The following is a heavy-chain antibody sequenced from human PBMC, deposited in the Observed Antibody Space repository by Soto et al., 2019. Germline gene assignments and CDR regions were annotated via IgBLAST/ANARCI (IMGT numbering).Heavy chain of an antibody. J-gene: IGHJ4*02. Sequence: GGSLRLSCAGSGFTFSSYTMNWVRQAPGKGLEWVASISGTSTYIHYADSVKGRFTISRDNAKKSLYLQMNSLRAEDTAVYYCARVIIVRRGYFDFWGQGTLVTVSS. D-gene: IGHD2-2*01. V-gene: IGHV3-21*01. CDR2: ISGTSTYI. CDR3: ARVIIVRRGYFDF. CDR1: GFTFSSYT.